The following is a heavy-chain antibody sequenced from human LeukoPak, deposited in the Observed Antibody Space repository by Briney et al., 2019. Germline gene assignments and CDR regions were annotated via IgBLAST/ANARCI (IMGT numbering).Heavy chain of an antibody. CDR1: GCTLRSYS. Sequence: GGSLRLSCAASGCTLRSYSMNWVRQAPGKGLEWVSYISSISSSIYYADSVKGRFTMSRDEAKNSLFLQMDSLRDEDTAVYYCARDRGGTGTSFDYWGQGTLVTVSS. V-gene: IGHV3-48*02. J-gene: IGHJ4*02. CDR2: ISSISSSI. D-gene: IGHD1-1*01. CDR3: ARDRGGTGTSFDY.